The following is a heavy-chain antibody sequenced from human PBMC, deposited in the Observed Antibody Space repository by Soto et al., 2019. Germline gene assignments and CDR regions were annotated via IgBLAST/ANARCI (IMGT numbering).Heavy chain of an antibody. CDR1: GFTFSSYW. CDR3: ASEVCGYYDSSGYSYWFDP. Sequence: EVQLVESGGGLVQPGGSLRLSCAASGFTFSSYWMHWVRQAPGKGLVWVSRINSDGSSTSYADSVKGRFTISRDNAKNKLYLQMNSMRAEDTAVYYCASEVCGYYDSSGYSYWFDPWGQGTLVTVSS. J-gene: IGHJ5*02. CDR2: INSDGSST. D-gene: IGHD3-22*01. V-gene: IGHV3-74*01.